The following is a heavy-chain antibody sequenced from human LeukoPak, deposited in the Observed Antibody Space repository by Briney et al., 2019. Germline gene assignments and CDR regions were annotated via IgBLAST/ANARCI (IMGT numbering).Heavy chain of an antibody. CDR2: ISGSGGST. V-gene: IGHV3-23*01. CDR1: GFTFSNYA. CDR3: AKDNSGGYYYFDY. J-gene: IGHJ4*02. D-gene: IGHD3-22*01. Sequence: GGSLRLSCAASGFTFSNYAMSWVRQAPGKGLEWVSVISGSGGSTYYADPVKGRFTISRDNSKNTLHLQMNSLRAEDTAVYYCAKDNSGGYYYFDYWGQGILVTVSS.